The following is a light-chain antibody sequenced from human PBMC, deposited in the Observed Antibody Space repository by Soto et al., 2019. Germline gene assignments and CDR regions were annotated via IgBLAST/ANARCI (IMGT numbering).Light chain of an antibody. Sequence: ELVLTQSPGTLSLSPGERATLSCRASQSVSSSYLAWHQQKPGQATRLLISAASSRATGIPDRFSGSGSGTDFTLNISRLAPEDFAVYYCHQYGTSPFTFGPGTKVDI. CDR3: HQYGTSPFT. V-gene: IGKV3-20*01. CDR1: QSVSSSY. CDR2: AAS. J-gene: IGKJ3*01.